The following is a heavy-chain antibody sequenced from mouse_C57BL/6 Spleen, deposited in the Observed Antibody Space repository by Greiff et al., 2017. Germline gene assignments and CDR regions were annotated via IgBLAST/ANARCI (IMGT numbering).Heavy chain of an antibody. V-gene: IGHV1-76*01. CDR1: GYTFTDYY. CDR3: ARRGYGPYWYFDV. Sequence: VQLQQSGAELVRPGASVKLSCKASGYTFTDYYINWVKQRPGQGLEWIARIYPGSGNTYYNEKFKGKATLTAEKSSSTAYMQLSSLTSEDSAVYFCARRGYGPYWYFDVWGTGTTVTVSS. D-gene: IGHD2-2*01. J-gene: IGHJ1*03. CDR2: IYPGSGNT.